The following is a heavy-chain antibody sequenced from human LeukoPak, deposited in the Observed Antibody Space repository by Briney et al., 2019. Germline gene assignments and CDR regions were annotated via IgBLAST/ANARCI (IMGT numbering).Heavy chain of an antibody. CDR2: ITTTFYT. Sequence: GGSLRLSCAASGFTFSSYSFNWVRQVPGKGLEWVSSITTTFYTYYTDSVKGRFTVSRDNAKNSLYLQMISLRAEDTAVYYCARVCANWYEDYWGQGTLVTVSS. CDR1: GFTFSSYS. J-gene: IGHJ4*02. V-gene: IGHV3-21*01. D-gene: IGHD6-13*01. CDR3: ARVCANWYEDY.